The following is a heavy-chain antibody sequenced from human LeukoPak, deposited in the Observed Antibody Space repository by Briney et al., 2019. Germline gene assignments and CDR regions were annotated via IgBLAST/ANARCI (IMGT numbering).Heavy chain of an antibody. Sequence: SQTLSLTCTVSGGSIGSGGYYWSWIRQPAGKGLEWIGRIYTSGSTNYNPSLKSRVTISADTSKNQFSLKLSSVTAADTAVYYCARDGGREPWGQGSLVTVSS. V-gene: IGHV4-61*02. CDR3: ARDGGREP. J-gene: IGHJ5*02. CDR1: GGSIGSGGYY. CDR2: IYTSGST. D-gene: IGHD2-15*01.